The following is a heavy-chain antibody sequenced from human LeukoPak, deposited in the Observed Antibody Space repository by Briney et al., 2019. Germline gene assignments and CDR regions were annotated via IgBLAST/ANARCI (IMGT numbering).Heavy chain of an antibody. CDR1: GFTFSTLL. D-gene: IGHD3-9*01. V-gene: IGHV3-74*01. CDR3: ASLGTLVP. CDR2: INTDGSIT. Sequence: GGSLRLSCAASGFTFSTLLMHWVRQAPGKGLVWVSRINTDGSITTYADSVKGRFTISRDNAKNTLYLQMNSLRDEDTAVYYCASLGTLVPWGQGTLVTVSS. J-gene: IGHJ5*02.